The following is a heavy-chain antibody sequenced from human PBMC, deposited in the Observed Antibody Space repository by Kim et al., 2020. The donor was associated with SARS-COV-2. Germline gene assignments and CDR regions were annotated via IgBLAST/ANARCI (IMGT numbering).Heavy chain of an antibody. Sequence: GGSLRLSCAASGFTFSSYGMHWVRQAPGKGLEWVAVISYDGSNKYYADSVKGRFTISRDNSKNTLYLQMNSLRAEDTAVYYCAKVVGVAGTSSSSPLVYWGQGTLVTVSS. J-gene: IGHJ4*02. V-gene: IGHV3-30*18. CDR2: ISYDGSNK. CDR1: GFTFSSYG. D-gene: IGHD6-19*01. CDR3: AKVVGVAGTSSSSPLVY.